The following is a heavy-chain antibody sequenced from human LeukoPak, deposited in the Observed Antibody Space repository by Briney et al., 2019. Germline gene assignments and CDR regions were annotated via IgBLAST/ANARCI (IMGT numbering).Heavy chain of an antibody. Sequence: GGSLRLSCAASGFTFDDYGMSWVRQAPGKGLEWVSGINWNGGSTGYADSVKGRFTISRDNAKNSLYLQMNSLRAEDTALYYCAKDGNYGSGSYLFDYWGQGTLVTVSS. CDR2: INWNGGST. CDR1: GFTFDDYG. CDR3: AKDGNYGSGSYLFDY. V-gene: IGHV3-20*04. D-gene: IGHD3-10*01. J-gene: IGHJ4*02.